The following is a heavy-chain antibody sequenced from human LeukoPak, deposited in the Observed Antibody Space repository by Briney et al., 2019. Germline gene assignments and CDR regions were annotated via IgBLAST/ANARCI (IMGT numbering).Heavy chain of an antibody. Sequence: PGGSLRLSCAASGFTFSTYWMHWGRQAPGKGLVWVSLINSGGDDTRYADSVKGRFTISRDNAKNTLYLQMNSLRAEDTAVYYCARRIGYSSGHSAVYYFDYWGQGTLVTVSS. CDR3: ARRIGYSSGHSAVYYFDY. D-gene: IGHD6-19*01. CDR1: GFTFSTYW. CDR2: INSGGDDT. J-gene: IGHJ4*02. V-gene: IGHV3-74*01.